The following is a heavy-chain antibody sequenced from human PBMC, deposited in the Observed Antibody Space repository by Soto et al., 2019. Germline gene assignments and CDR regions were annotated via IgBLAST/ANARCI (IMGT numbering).Heavy chain of an antibody. J-gene: IGHJ3*02. Sequence: PGGSLRLSCAVSGFTFSSYEMNWFRQAPGKGLEWVSYISASGYVTYYADSVKGRFIMSRDNANNSLCLQLNSLRADDTAVYYCARSSRRFLRAFDIWGQGTLVTVSS. V-gene: IGHV3-48*03. CDR2: ISASGYVT. D-gene: IGHD3-3*01. CDR1: GFTFSSYE. CDR3: ARSSRRFLRAFDI.